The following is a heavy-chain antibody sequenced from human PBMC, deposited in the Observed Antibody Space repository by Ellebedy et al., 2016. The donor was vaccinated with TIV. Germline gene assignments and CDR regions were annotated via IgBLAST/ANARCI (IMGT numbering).Heavy chain of an antibody. J-gene: IGHJ4*02. CDR2: INNDGSQT. V-gene: IGHV3-74*01. Sequence: GESLKISXAASGFTFSNFWMHWVRHIPGKGLVWVSHINNDGSQTTYADSVKGRFTISRDNAKNTLYLQMTSLRTEDTAVYYCASGGCSSTSCYNGKDFDYWGQGTLVTVSS. CDR3: ASGGCSSTSCYNGKDFDY. D-gene: IGHD2-2*02. CDR1: GFTFSNFW.